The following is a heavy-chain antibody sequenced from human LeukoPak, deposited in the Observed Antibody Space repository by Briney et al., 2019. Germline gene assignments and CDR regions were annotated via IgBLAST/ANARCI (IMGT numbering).Heavy chain of an antibody. V-gene: IGHV4-4*07. CDR1: GDSVTNNY. CDR2: IIYTSGNT. D-gene: IGHD3-10*01. CDR3: ARGLIWFGELSTPFDY. Sequence: SETLSLTCSVSGDSVTNNYWSWIRQPAGKGLEWIARIIYTSGNTDYNPSLRSRVTISVDTSKNQFSLKVSSVTAADTAVYYCARGLIWFGELSTPFDYWGQGTLVTVSS. J-gene: IGHJ4*02.